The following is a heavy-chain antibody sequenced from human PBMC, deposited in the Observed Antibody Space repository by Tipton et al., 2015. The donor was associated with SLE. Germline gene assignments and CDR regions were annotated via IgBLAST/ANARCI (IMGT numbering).Heavy chain of an antibody. CDR3: ARGPLRGYCSSTSCDVYCQH. J-gene: IGHJ1*01. CDR1: GGTFSSYA. D-gene: IGHD2-2*01. V-gene: IGHV1-69*05. Sequence: QSGAEVKKPGSSVKVSCKASGGTFSSYAISWVRQAPGQGLEWMGGIIPIFGTANYAQKFQGRVTITTDESTSTAYMELSSLRSEDTAVYYCARGPLRGYCSSTSCDVYCQHWGQGTLVTVSS. CDR2: IIPIFGTA.